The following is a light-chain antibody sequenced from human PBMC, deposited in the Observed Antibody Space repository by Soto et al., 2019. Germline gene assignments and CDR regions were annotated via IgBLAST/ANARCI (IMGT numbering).Light chain of an antibody. Sequence: DLPMTQSTSSLSASLGDRVNITCQASQNITNNLSWYQQKPGKAPNLLIYHASKLAKGVTSRFSGSGSGTDFSFIITSLQREDLATYYCQQYYGLPPLTFGQGTRLEIK. CDR3: QQYYGLPPLT. J-gene: IGKJ5*01. V-gene: IGKV1-33*01. CDR1: QNITNN. CDR2: HAS.